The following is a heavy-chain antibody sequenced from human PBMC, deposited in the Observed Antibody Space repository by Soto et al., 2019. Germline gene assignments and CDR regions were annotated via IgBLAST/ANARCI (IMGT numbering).Heavy chain of an antibody. CDR3: ARHGGTSGWYPRIYYYGMNV. V-gene: IGHV4-39*01. Sequence: QLQLQESGPGLVKPSETLSLTCTVSGDSITSSGSYWGWIRQPPGKGLEWIGSIYYNGSTYYNSSLKRRVTISVDTSKNHVSLKLTSMTAADTAMYYCARHGGTSGWYPRIYYYGMNVWGQGTTVTVSS. D-gene: IGHD6-19*01. J-gene: IGHJ6*02. CDR2: IYYNGST. CDR1: GDSITSSGSY.